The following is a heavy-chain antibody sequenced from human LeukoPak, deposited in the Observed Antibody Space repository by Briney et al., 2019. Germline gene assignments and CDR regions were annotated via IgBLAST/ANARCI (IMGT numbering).Heavy chain of an antibody. CDR2: ISGSGGST. V-gene: IGHV3-23*01. D-gene: IGHD5-18*01. CDR3: AKAGIQLWLQR. J-gene: IGHJ4*02. Sequence: PGGSLRLSCAASGFTFSSHAMSWVRQAPGKGLEWVPAISGSGGSTYYADSVKGRFTISRDNSKNTLYLQMNSLRAEDTAVYYCAKAGIQLWLQRWGQGTLVTVSS. CDR1: GFTFSSHA.